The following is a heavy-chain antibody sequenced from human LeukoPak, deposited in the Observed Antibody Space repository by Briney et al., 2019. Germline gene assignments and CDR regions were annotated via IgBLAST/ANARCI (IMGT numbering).Heavy chain of an antibody. J-gene: IGHJ6*02. CDR2: INHRGST. V-gene: IGHV4-34*01. CDR3: ARVGYYYYYGMDV. D-gene: IGHD1-26*01. Sequence: SETLSLTCAVYSGTFSGYYWGWIRQPPGKGLEWIGEINHRGSTNYNPSLKSRVTISVDTSKNQVSLKLNSVTAADTAVYYCARVGYYYYYGMDVWGQGTTVTVSS. CDR1: SGTFSGYY.